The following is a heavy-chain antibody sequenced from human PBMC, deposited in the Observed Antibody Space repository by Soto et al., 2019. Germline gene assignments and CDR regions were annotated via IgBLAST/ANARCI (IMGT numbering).Heavy chain of an antibody. CDR2: IIPIFGTA. J-gene: IGHJ6*02. V-gene: IGHV1-69*06. D-gene: IGHD3-10*01. Sequence: SVKVSCKASGGTFSSYAISWVRQAPGQGLEWMGGIIPIFGTANYAQKFQGRVTITADKSTSTTYMELSSLRSEDTAVYYCASRASGSYYLLSYYYYGMDVWGQGTTVTVSS. CDR3: ASRASGSYYLLSYYYYGMDV. CDR1: GGTFSSYA.